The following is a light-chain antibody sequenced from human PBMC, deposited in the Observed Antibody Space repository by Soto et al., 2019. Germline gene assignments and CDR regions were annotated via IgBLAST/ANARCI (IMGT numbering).Light chain of an antibody. V-gene: IGKV3-11*01. CDR3: QQRSDWPYT. CDR1: QSVNYY. J-gene: IGKJ2*01. CDR2: DAS. Sequence: ETVLTQSPATLSLSPGERATLSCRASQSVNYYLAWYQQKPGQAPRLLIYDASNRATGIPARFSGSGSGTDFSLTISSLEPEDFAVYHCQQRSDWPYTFGQGTKLEIK.